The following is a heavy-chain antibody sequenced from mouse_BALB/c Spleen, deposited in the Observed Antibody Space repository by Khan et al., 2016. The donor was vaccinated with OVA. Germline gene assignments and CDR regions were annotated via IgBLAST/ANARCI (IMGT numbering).Heavy chain of an antibody. CDR2: ISSGGDYT. CDR1: GFTFSSYS. Sequence: EVQGVESGGDLVKPGGSLKLSCAASGFTFSSYSMSWVRQTPDKRLEWVASISSGGDYTYFPDSVKGRFTISRDNADNALYLQMSSLRSEDTAMYFCASHLTGSFDYGGQGTLVTVSA. CDR3: ASHLTGSFDY. V-gene: IGHV5-6*01. D-gene: IGHD4-1*01. J-gene: IGHJ3*01.